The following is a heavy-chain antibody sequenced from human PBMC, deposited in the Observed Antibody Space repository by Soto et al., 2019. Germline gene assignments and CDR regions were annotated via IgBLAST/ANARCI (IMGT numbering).Heavy chain of an antibody. V-gene: IGHV3-64D*06. CDR1: GFTFSSYA. CDR2: ITSNGGST. Sequence: PGGSLRLSYSASGFTFSSYAMHWVRQAPGKGLEYVSAITSNGGSTYYPDSMNGRFTIFRDNSENTLYLQMSSLRAEDTAFYYCVKALSARYNSAKAFDVWGQGTMVTVSS. D-gene: IGHD2-2*02. J-gene: IGHJ3*01. CDR3: VKALSARYNSAKAFDV.